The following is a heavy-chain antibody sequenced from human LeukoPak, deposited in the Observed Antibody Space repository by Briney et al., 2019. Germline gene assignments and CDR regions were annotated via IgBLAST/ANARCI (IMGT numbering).Heavy chain of an antibody. CDR2: IYYSGST. CDR3: AKDRSSKTPSALDAFDI. D-gene: IGHD1-26*01. V-gene: IGHV4-59*12. CDR1: GGSISSYY. Sequence: SETLSLTCTVSGGSISSYYWSWIRQPPGKGLEWIGYIYYSGSTNYNPSLNSRVTISVDTSKNQFSLKLNSVTAADTAVYYCAKDRSSKTPSALDAFDIWGQGTMVTVSS. J-gene: IGHJ3*02.